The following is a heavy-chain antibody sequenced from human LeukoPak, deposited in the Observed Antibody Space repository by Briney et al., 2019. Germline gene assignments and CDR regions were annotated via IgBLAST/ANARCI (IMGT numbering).Heavy chain of an antibody. CDR1: GFTFSSYA. J-gene: IGHJ5*02. CDR2: ISGGST. D-gene: IGHD5-12*01. Sequence: GGSLRLSCAASGFTFSSYAMGWVRQAPGKGLEWVSAISGGSTYYADSVKGRFTISRDNSKNTLYLQMNSLRAEDTAVYYCAKDAEVGGYSGYNWFDPWGQGTLVTVSS. V-gene: IGHV3-23*01. CDR3: AKDAEVGGYSGYNWFDP.